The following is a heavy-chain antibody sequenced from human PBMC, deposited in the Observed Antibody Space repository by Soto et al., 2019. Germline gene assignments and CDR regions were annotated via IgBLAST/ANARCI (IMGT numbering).Heavy chain of an antibody. CDR2: ITINGNT. D-gene: IGHD1-7*01. Sequence: SETRSLTCRVSGAYISGFSWRWIRQPAGKGLEWIGRITINGNTQKNASFKSRVTMSIDTSRNHFSLNLQSAPAADPALYYGARETGENWTYEAHWGPGTLVTVSS. V-gene: IGHV4-4*07. CDR3: ARETGENWTYEAH. J-gene: IGHJ1*01. CDR1: GAYISGFS.